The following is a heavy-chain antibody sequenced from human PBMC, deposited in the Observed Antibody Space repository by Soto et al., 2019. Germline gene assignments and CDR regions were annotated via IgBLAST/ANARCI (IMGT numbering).Heavy chain of an antibody. V-gene: IGHV3-30*18. D-gene: IGHD6-25*01. Sequence: GGSLRLSCAASGFTFSSYGMHWVRQVPGKGLEWVAVISYDGSNKYYADSVKGRFTISGDNSKNTLYLQMNSLRAEDTAVYYCAKEAPQRDAAYFQHWGQGTLVTVSS. CDR3: AKEAPQRDAAYFQH. CDR2: ISYDGSNK. CDR1: GFTFSSYG. J-gene: IGHJ1*01.